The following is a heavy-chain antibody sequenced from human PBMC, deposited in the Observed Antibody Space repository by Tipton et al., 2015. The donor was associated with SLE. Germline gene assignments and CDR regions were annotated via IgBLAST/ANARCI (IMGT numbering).Heavy chain of an antibody. CDR3: ARHILALWGAGYCFDY. D-gene: IGHD6-19*01. Sequence: TLSLTCTVSDGSISSSDHYWGWIRQPPGKGLEWIGSIYYSGSNYYNPSLKSRVIISVDTSKNQLSLKLSSVIAADTAVYYCARHILALWGAGYCFDYWGQGTLVTVSS. J-gene: IGHJ4*02. V-gene: IGHV4-39*01. CDR2: IYYSGSN. CDR1: DGSISSSDHY.